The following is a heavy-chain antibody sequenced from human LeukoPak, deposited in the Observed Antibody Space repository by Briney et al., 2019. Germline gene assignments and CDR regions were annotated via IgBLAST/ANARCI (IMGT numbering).Heavy chain of an antibody. CDR3: ARSQGPAAAIDY. CDR2: ISYDGSSK. D-gene: IGHD6-13*01. V-gene: IGHV3-30*09. Sequence: GGSLRLSCAASGFTFSSYAMHWVRQAPGKGLEWVAVISYDGSSKYYADSVKGRLAISRDNSKNTLFPQMNNLRAEDTAVYSCARSQGPAAAIDYWGQGTLVTVSS. J-gene: IGHJ4*02. CDR1: GFTFSSYA.